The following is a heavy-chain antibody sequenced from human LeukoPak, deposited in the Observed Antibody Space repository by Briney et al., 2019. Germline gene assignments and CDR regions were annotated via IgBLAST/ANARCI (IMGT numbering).Heavy chain of an antibody. CDR1: GFTFGDYA. CDR2: ISDSGNT. D-gene: IGHD2-21*01. Sequence: GGSLRLSCTASGFTFGDYAMSWVRQAPGKGLEWVSAISDSGNTYHADSVKGRFTISRDSTKNTLFLQMNRLRPEDAAVYYCAKAPVTTCRGAYCYPFDYWGQGTLVTVSS. CDR3: AKAPVTTCRGAYCYPFDY. J-gene: IGHJ4*02. V-gene: IGHV3-23*01.